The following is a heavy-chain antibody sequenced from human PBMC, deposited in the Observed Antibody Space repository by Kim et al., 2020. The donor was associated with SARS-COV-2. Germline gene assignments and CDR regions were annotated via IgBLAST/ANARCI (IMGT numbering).Heavy chain of an antibody. Sequence: ASVKVSCKASGYTFTSYAMHWVRQAPGQRLEWMGWINAGNGNTKYSQKFQGRVTITRDTSASTAYMELSSLRSEDTAVYYCARDHEYCSSTSCYTYNWFDPWGQGTLVTVSS. J-gene: IGHJ5*02. D-gene: IGHD2-2*02. CDR2: INAGNGNT. CDR3: ARDHEYCSSTSCYTYNWFDP. CDR1: GYTFTSYA. V-gene: IGHV1-3*01.